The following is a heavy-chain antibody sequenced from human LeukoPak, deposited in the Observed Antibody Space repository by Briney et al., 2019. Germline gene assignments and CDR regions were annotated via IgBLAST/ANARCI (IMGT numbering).Heavy chain of an antibody. J-gene: IGHJ4*02. Sequence: PGGSLRLSCAASGFTFSSYAMSWVRQAPGKGLEWVSAISGSGGSTYYADSVKGRFTISRDNSKNTLYLQMNSLRAEDTAVYYCAKVSSRAPKTNYYYFDYWGQGTLVTVSS. CDR2: ISGSGGST. D-gene: IGHD6-13*01. CDR3: AKVSSRAPKTNYYYFDY. V-gene: IGHV3-23*01. CDR1: GFTFSSYA.